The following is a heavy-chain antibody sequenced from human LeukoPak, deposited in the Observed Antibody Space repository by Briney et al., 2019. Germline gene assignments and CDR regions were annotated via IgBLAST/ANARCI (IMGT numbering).Heavy chain of an antibody. J-gene: IGHJ5*02. Sequence: PSETLSLTCAVYGGSFSGYYWSWIRQPPGKGLEWIGEINHSGSTNYNPSLKSRVTISVDTSKNQFSLKLSSVTAADTAVYYCASYRFRGWAWFDPWGQGTLVTVSS. CDR1: GGSFSGYY. V-gene: IGHV4-34*01. CDR2: INHSGST. CDR3: ASYRFRGWAWFDP. D-gene: IGHD6-19*01.